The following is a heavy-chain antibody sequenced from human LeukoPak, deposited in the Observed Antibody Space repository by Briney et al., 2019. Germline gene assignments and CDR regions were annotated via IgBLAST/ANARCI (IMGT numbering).Heavy chain of an antibody. Sequence: PGGSLRLSCAASGFTFSSYSMNWARQAPGKGLEWVSSISSSSSYIYYADSVKGRFTISRDNAKNSLYLQMNSLRAEDTAVYYCARAAPGIAVAGTCFDYWGQGTLVTVSS. V-gene: IGHV3-21*01. CDR2: ISSSSSYI. CDR3: ARAAPGIAVAGTCFDY. J-gene: IGHJ4*02. CDR1: GFTFSSYS. D-gene: IGHD6-19*01.